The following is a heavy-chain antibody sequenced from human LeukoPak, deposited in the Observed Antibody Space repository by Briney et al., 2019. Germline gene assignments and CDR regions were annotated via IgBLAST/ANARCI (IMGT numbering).Heavy chain of an antibody. Sequence: KPSETLSLTCTVSGASISSYYYNWIRQTAGRGLEWIGRLYISGSTDYNPSLKSQVTISVDTSNNQFSLNLNSVTAADTAVYFCARDLSGSLYFDYWGQGVLVTVSS. V-gene: IGHV4-4*07. CDR1: GASISSYY. CDR2: LYISGST. CDR3: ARDLSGSLYFDY. J-gene: IGHJ4*02. D-gene: IGHD3-10*01.